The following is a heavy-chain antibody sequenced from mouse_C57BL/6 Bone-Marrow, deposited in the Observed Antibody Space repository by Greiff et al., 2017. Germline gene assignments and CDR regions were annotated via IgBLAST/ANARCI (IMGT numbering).Heavy chain of an antibody. CDR1: GYTFTSYW. J-gene: IGHJ3*01. V-gene: IGHV1-53*01. CDR3: ATADYYGSRTFAY. D-gene: IGHD1-1*01. CDR2: INPSNGGT. Sequence: QVQLQQPGTELVKPGASVKLSCKASGYTFTSYWMHWVKQRPGQGLEWIGNINPSNGGTNYNEKFKSKATLTVDKSSSTAYMQLSSLPSEDSAVYYCATADYYGSRTFAYWGQGTLVTVSA.